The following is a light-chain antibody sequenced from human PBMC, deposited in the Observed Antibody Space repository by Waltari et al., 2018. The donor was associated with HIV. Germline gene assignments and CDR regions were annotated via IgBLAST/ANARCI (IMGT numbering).Light chain of an antibody. CDR3: GTWDRTLGGGV. CDR2: ANS. J-gene: IGLJ3*02. Sequence: QSVLTQPPSVSAAPGQKVTISCSRSSSNIGNDYVSWYQHVPGAAPRLLIYANSKRPSVIPDRFSGSESGTSATLAITGLQTGDEADYYCGTWDRTLGGGVFGGGTKLTVL. CDR1: SSNIGNDY. V-gene: IGLV1-51*01.